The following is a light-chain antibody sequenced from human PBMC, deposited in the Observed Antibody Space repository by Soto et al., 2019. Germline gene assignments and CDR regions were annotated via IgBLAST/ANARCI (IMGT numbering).Light chain of an antibody. CDR3: AVWDARLSGYV. V-gene: IGLV1-47*02. CDR1: ISNIGRNY. Sequence: TQPPSVSETPGQRVTISCSGPISNIGRNYVCWYQQIPGTAPKLLIYGNSQRPSGVPERFSGSKSGTSASLAISGLRSEDEAEYYCAVWDARLSGYVFGSGTKLTVL. J-gene: IGLJ1*01. CDR2: GNS.